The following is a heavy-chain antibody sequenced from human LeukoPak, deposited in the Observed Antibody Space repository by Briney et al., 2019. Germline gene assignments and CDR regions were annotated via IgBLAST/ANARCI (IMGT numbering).Heavy chain of an antibody. J-gene: IGHJ4*02. CDR3: AKDLGYIELEGAFDY. CDR1: GFTFSSYG. V-gene: IGHV3-30*18. D-gene: IGHD5-24*01. Sequence: HPGRSLRLSCAASGFTFSSYGMHWVRQAPGKGLEWVAVISYDGSNKYYADSVKGRFTTSRDNSKNTLYLQMNSLRAEDTAVYYCAKDLGYIELEGAFDYWGQGTLVTVSS. CDR2: ISYDGSNK.